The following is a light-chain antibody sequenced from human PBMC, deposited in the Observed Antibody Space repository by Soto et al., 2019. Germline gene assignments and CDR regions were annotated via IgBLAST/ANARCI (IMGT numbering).Light chain of an antibody. CDR2: TDS. CDR1: RSNIGSNA. Sequence: QSVLTQPPSVSGTPGQRVTISCSGSRSNIGSNAVNWYQQFPGAAPKLLIYTDSQRPSGVPDRISGAKSATSASLAISGLQSDDEAFYYCAGWDDTLNGPVFGGGTKLTVL. J-gene: IGLJ2*01. CDR3: AGWDDTLNGPV. V-gene: IGLV1-44*01.